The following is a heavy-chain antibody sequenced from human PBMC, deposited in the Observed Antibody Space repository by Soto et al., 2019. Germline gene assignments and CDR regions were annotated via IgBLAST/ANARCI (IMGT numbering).Heavy chain of an antibody. CDR2: IRGNGDPP. V-gene: IGHV3-64D*06. D-gene: IGHD5-12*01. Sequence: GGSLRLSCSASVFTFSSYAMHWVRQAPGKGLEYVSGIRGNGDPPFYADSVKGRFIISRDNSTNTLFLQMSSLSADDTAVYYCVKSRGGNNFDFFDWGQGALVTVSS. CDR1: VFTFSSYA. J-gene: IGHJ4*02. CDR3: VKSRGGNNFDFFD.